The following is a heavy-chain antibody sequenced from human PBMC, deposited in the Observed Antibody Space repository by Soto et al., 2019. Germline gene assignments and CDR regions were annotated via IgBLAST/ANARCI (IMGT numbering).Heavy chain of an antibody. Sequence: PSETLSLTCTVSGGSISSGGYYWSWIRQHPGKGLEWIGYIYYSGSTYYNPSLKSRVTISVDTSKNQFSLKLSSVTAADTAVYYCARGLNCSSTSCRNWFDPWGQGTLVTV. V-gene: IGHV4-31*03. CDR2: IYYSGST. J-gene: IGHJ5*02. D-gene: IGHD2-2*01. CDR3: ARGLNCSSTSCRNWFDP. CDR1: GGSISSGGYY.